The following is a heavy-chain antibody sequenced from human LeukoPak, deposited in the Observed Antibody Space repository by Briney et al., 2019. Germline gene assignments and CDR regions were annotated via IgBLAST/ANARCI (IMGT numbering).Heavy chain of an antibody. CDR3: ARGSFWFDP. V-gene: IGHV1-69*05. D-gene: IGHD2-15*01. Sequence: SVKVSCKASGGTFSSYAISWVRQAPGQGLEWMGGIIPIFGTANYAQKFHGRVTMTTDTSTNTAYMELKSLRADDTAVYYCARGSFWFDPWGQGTLVTVSS. J-gene: IGHJ5*02. CDR2: IIPIFGTA. CDR1: GGTFSSYA.